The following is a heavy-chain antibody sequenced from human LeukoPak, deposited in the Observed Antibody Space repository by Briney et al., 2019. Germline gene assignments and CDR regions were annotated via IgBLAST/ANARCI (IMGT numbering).Heavy chain of an antibody. D-gene: IGHD1-26*01. CDR1: GFTFGDYA. V-gene: IGHV3-21*01. CDR2: ISSSSSYI. J-gene: IGHJ4*02. Sequence: TGGSLRLSCTASGFTFGDYAMSWVRRAPGKGLEWVSSISSSSSYIYYADSVKGRFTISRDNAKNSLYLQMNSLRAEDTAVYYCARGIVGATSYFDYWGQGTLVTVSS. CDR3: ARGIVGATSYFDY.